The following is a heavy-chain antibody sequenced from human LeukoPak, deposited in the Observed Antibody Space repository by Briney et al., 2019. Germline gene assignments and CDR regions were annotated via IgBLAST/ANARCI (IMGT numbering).Heavy chain of an antibody. J-gene: IGHJ4*02. CDR1: GGSIRSYY. Sequence: PSETLSLTCSVSGGSIRSYYWSWIRQPPGKGQEWIGYIYYSGNTHYNPSLRSRVTISVDTSKNQFSLKLNSVTAADTAVYYCARVRINCSGGNCYSEHFDYWGQGTLVTVCS. CDR2: IYYSGNT. CDR3: ARVRINCSGGNCYSEHFDY. V-gene: IGHV4-59*01. D-gene: IGHD2-15*01.